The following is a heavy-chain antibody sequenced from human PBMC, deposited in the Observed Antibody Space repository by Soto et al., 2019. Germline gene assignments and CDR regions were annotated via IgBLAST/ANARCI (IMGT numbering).Heavy chain of an antibody. CDR3: VRDLSYDSSGYPLGY. CDR1: GSTFSSYG. Sequence: QGKLVESGGGVVQPGRSLRLSCAASGSTFSSYGMHWVRQAPGKGLEWVAVIWYDGSNKYYADSVKGRFTISRDNSKNTLYLQMNSLRAEDTAVYYCVRDLSYDSSGYPLGYWGQGTLVTVSS. D-gene: IGHD3-22*01. J-gene: IGHJ4*02. V-gene: IGHV3-33*01. CDR2: IWYDGSNK.